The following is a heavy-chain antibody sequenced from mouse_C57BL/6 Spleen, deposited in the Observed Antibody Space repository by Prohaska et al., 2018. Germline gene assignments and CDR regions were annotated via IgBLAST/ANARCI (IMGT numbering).Heavy chain of an antibody. J-gene: IGHJ1*03. D-gene: IGHD1-1*01. CDR1: TFTDYE. Sequence: TFTDYEMHWVKQTPVHGLEWIGAIDPETGGTAYNQKFKGKAILTADKSSSTAYMELRSLTSEDSAVYYCTRSNYYGRSPSYFDVWGTGTTVTVSS. CDR2: IDPETGGT. CDR3: TRSNYYGRSPSYFDV. V-gene: IGHV1-15*01.